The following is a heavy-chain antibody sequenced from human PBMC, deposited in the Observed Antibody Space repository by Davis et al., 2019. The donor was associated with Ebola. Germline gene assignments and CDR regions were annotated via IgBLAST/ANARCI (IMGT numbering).Heavy chain of an antibody. D-gene: IGHD3-3*01. J-gene: IGHJ5*02. CDR2: IYYSGST. V-gene: IGHV4-31*03. CDR3: ARGGDYDFWSGYSQWDP. Sequence: SETLSLTCTVSGGSISSGGYYWSWIRQHPGKGLEWIGFIYYSGSTYYNPSLKGRVIISVDTSKNQFSLKLSSVTAADTAVYYCARGGDYDFWSGYSQWDPWGQGTLVTVSS. CDR1: GGSISSGGYY.